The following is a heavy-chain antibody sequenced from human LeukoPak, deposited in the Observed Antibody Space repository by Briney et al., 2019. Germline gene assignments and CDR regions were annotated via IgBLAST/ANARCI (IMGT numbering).Heavy chain of an antibody. CDR3: AKLSSVSSQDFDY. J-gene: IGHJ4*02. V-gene: IGHV3-23*01. CDR2: ISNGGVST. Sequence: GGSLRLSCAASGFTFSTYAMTWVRQAPGKGLDWVSVISNGGVSTHYADSVKGRFTISRDNSKNTLYLEMNSLRAEDTALYYCAKLSSVSSQDFDYWGQGTLVTVSS. D-gene: IGHD2-2*01. CDR1: GFTFSTYA.